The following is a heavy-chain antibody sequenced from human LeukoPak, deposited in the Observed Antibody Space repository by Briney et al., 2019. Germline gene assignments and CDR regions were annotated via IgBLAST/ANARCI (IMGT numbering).Heavy chain of an antibody. V-gene: IGHV3-33*06. CDR3: AKDSSEYSSPSYLDY. Sequence: GGSLRLSCAASGFTFSSYGMHWVRQAPGKGLEWVAVIWYDGSNKYYADSVKGRFTISRDNSKNTLYLQMNSLRAEDTAVYYCAKDSSEYSSPSYLDYWGQGTLVTVSS. CDR1: GFTFSSYG. J-gene: IGHJ4*02. D-gene: IGHD6-6*01. CDR2: IWYDGSNK.